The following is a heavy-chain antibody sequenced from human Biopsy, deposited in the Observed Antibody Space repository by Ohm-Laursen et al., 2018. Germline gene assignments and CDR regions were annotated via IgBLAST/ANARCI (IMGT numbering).Heavy chain of an antibody. CDR2: VNPNSGAT. CDR3: ARDRMVTIITLVRADTFDI. CDR1: GYTFTDYS. J-gene: IGHJ3*02. D-gene: IGHD3-10*01. V-gene: IGHV1-2*02. Sequence: SVKVSCKTSGYTFTDYSLHWVRQAPGQGLEWMGWVNPNSGATNYAQKFQGRVTMTSDTSISTAYIELRRLISDDAAVYFCARDRMVTIITLVRADTFDIWGQGTLVSVSS.